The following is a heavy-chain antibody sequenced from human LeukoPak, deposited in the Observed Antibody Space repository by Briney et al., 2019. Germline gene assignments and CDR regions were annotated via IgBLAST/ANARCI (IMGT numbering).Heavy chain of an antibody. CDR2: INHSGST. J-gene: IGHJ4*02. Sequence: SETLSLTCTVSGYSISSGYYWGWIRQPPGKGLEWIGEINHSGSTNYNPSLKSRVTISVDTSKNQFSLKLNSVTAADTAVYYCGSGGYDPVLQSVEYWGQGTLVTVSS. D-gene: IGHD5-12*01. V-gene: IGHV4-38-2*02. CDR3: GSGGYDPVLQSVEY. CDR1: GYSISSGYY.